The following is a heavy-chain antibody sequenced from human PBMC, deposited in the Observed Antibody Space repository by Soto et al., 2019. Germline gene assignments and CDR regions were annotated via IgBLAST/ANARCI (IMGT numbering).Heavy chain of an antibody. CDR1: GYTLTELS. D-gene: IGHD6-19*01. CDR2: FDPEDGET. CDR3: ATLGYSSGWYEEGNWFDP. J-gene: IGHJ5*02. V-gene: IGHV1-24*01. Sequence: GASLKASCKVSGYTLTELSMHWVRQAPGKGLEWMGGFDPEDGETIYAQKFQGGVTMNEDTSTDTAYMELSSLRSEDTAVYYCATLGYSSGWYEEGNWFDPWGQGTLVTVSS.